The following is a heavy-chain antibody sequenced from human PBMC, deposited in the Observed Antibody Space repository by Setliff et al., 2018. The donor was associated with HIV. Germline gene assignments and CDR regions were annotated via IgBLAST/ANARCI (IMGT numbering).Heavy chain of an antibody. Sequence: GGSLRLSCVASGFTFSDYELNWVRQAPGKRPEWLAYIGASGRTMYYADSVRGRFTISRDNAKKSLYLQMNSLRAEDTAVYYCARGEPTILVVPAAFFDYWGQGTLVTVSS. CDR3: ARGEPTILVVPAAFFDY. CDR2: IGASGRTM. V-gene: IGHV3-48*03. CDR1: GFTFSDYE. D-gene: IGHD2-2*01. J-gene: IGHJ4*02.